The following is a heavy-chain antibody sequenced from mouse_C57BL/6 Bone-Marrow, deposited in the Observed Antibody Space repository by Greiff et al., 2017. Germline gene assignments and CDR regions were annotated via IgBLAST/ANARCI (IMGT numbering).Heavy chain of an antibody. Sequence: VKLQESGAELVRPGASVKLSCKASGYTFTDYYINWVKQRPGQGLEWIARIYPGSGNTYYNEKFKGKATLTAEKSSSTAYMQLSSLTSEDSAVYFCEIYYDYDENYYAMDYWGQGTSVTVSS. J-gene: IGHJ4*01. D-gene: IGHD2-4*01. CDR3: EIYYDYDENYYAMDY. CDR1: GYTFTDYY. CDR2: IYPGSGNT. V-gene: IGHV1-76*01.